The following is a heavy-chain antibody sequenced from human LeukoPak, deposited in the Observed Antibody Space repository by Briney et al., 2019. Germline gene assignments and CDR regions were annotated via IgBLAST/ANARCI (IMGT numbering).Heavy chain of an antibody. D-gene: IGHD4-17*01. CDR2: IYRSGRS. J-gene: IGHJ2*01. V-gene: IGHV4-4*07. CDR3: AREASVTSLVPYWYFDL. Sequence: SETLSLTCIVSGGSISNYYRSWIRQPAGKGLEWIGRIYRSGRSNYNPSLKSRVTMSVDTSKNQFSLKLNSVTAADTAVYYCAREASVTSLVPYWYFDLWGRGTLVTVSS. CDR1: GGSISNYY.